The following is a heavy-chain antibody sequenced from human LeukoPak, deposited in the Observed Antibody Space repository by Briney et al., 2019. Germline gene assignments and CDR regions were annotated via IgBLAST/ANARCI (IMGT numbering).Heavy chain of an antibody. Sequence: GASVKVFCKASSHPFTSNGISWVRQAPGKGLEWMGWISANSGNTNYAQKMQGRVTMTTETSSSTAYMELRNLRSDDTAVYYCARDKNYRFDYWGQGTLVTVSS. D-gene: IGHD5-24*01. J-gene: IGHJ4*02. CDR1: SHPFTSNG. CDR3: ARDKNYRFDY. V-gene: IGHV1-18*01. CDR2: ISANSGNT.